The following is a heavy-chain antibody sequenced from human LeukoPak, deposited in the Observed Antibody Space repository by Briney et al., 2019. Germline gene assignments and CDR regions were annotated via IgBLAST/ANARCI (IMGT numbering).Heavy chain of an antibody. V-gene: IGHV3-33*06. J-gene: IGHJ4*02. D-gene: IGHD6-13*01. CDR1: GFTFSSYG. Sequence: GRSLRLSCAASGFTFSSYGMHWVRQAPGKGLEWVAVIWYDGSNKYYAGSVKGRFTISRDNSKNTLYLQMNSLRAEDTAVYYCAKDSSRYSSSWLDYWGQGTLVTVSS. CDR3: AKDSSRYSSSWLDY. CDR2: IWYDGSNK.